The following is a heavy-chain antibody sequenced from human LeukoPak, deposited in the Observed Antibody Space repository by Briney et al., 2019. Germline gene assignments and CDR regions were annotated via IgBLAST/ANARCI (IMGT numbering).Heavy chain of an antibody. D-gene: IGHD3-10*01. CDR3: ARGGELLWFGEFSYYFDY. Sequence: GGSLRLSCAASGFTVSSNYMSWVRQAPGKGLEWVSVIYSGGSTYYADSVKGRLTISRDNSKNTLYLQMNSLRAEDTAVYYCARGGELLWFGEFSYYFDYWGQGTLVTVSS. J-gene: IGHJ4*02. CDR1: GFTVSSNY. V-gene: IGHV3-53*01. CDR2: IYSGGST.